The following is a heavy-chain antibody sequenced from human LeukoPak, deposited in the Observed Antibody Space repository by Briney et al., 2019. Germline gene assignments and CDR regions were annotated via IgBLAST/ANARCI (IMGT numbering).Heavy chain of an antibody. D-gene: IGHD6-13*01. CDR3: ARTVPLYSSSWYVLGY. V-gene: IGHV3-30-3*01. J-gene: IGHJ4*02. CDR2: ISYDGSNK. Sequence: GGSLRLSCAASGFTFSSYAMHWVRQAPGKGLEWVAVISYDGSNKYYADSVKGRFTISRDNSKNTLYLQMNSLRAEDTAVYYCARTVPLYSSSWYVLGYWGQGTLVTVSS. CDR1: GFTFSSYA.